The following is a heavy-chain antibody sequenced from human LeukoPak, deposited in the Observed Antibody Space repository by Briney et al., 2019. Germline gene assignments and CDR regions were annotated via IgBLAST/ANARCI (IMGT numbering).Heavy chain of an antibody. Sequence: GGSLRLSCAASGFTFSRYAMAWVRQAPGKGLEWVSAVSGVSNRTYYADSVKGRFTISRDNTKNTLYLQMNSLRAEDTAVYYCAKDRITMVRGEGYFDYWGQGTLVTVPS. CDR1: GFTFSRYA. V-gene: IGHV3-23*01. CDR3: AKDRITMVRGEGYFDY. CDR2: VSGVSNRT. D-gene: IGHD3-10*01. J-gene: IGHJ4*02.